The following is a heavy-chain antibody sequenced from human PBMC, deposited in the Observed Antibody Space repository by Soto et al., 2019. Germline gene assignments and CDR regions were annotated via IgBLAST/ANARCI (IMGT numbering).Heavy chain of an antibody. CDR2: IHHSGST. CDR1: GGSFSVYY. Sequence: PSETLALTCDVSGGSFSVYYWSWVRQTPGKGLEWIGEIHHSGSTTYNPSLKSRVTMSVDTSKNQFSLKLTSLTAADTAIYYCASVGDWNYPGYWGQGTLVTVSS. D-gene: IGHD3-10*01. CDR3: ASVGDWNYPGY. J-gene: IGHJ4*02. V-gene: IGHV4-34*01.